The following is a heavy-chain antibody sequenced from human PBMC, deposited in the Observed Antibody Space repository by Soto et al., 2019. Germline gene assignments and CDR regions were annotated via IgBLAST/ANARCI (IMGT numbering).Heavy chain of an antibody. J-gene: IGHJ6*02. CDR3: ARDVAGGSGSYYTPGDYYYYYGMDV. D-gene: IGHD3-10*01. Sequence: GASVKVSCKASGYTFTSYGISWVRQAPGQGLEWMGWISAYNGNTNYAQKLQGRVTMTTDTSTSTAYMELRSLRSDDTAVYYCARDVAGGSGSYYTPGDYYYYYGMDVWGQGTTVTVSS. V-gene: IGHV1-18*01. CDR1: GYTFTSYG. CDR2: ISAYNGNT.